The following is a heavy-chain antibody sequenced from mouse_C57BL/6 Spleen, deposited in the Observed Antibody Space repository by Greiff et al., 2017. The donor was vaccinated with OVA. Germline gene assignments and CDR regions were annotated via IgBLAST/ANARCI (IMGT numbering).Heavy chain of an antibody. Sequence: VQLQQSGPELVKPGASVKIPCKASGYTFTDYNMDWVQQSHGKSLEWIGDINPNNGGTIYNQKFKGKATLTVDKSSSTAYMELRSLTSEDTAVYYCARWRVDYYAMCYWGQGASVTVSS. V-gene: IGHV1-18*01. CDR2: INPNNGGT. J-gene: IGHJ4*01. CDR3: ARWRVDYYAMCY. CDR1: GYTFTDYN.